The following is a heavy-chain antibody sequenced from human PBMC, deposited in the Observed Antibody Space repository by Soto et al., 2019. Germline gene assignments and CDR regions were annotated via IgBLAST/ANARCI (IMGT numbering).Heavy chain of an antibody. V-gene: IGHV3-49*03. CDR2: IRSKAFGGTA. Sequence: GGSLRLSCTASGFTFGDYAMSWFRQASGKGLEWVGSIRSKAFGGTAEYAASVIGRFIISRDDSKTIAYLQMNSLETEDTAVYYCSRLPPNKAISNLGGVNPFDYWGQRTPVTGSS. CDR1: GFTFGDYA. CDR3: SRLPPNKAISNLGGVNPFDY. J-gene: IGHJ4*02. D-gene: IGHD3-3*01.